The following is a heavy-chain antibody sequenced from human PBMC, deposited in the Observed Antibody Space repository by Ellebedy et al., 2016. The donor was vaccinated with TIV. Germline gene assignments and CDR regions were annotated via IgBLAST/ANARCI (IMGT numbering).Heavy chain of an antibody. J-gene: IGHJ4*02. V-gene: IGHV4-59*08. CDR1: GGSISSYY. CDR2: IYYSGST. D-gene: IGHD2-15*01. Sequence: MPSETLSLTCTVSGGSISSYYWSWIRQPPGKGLEWIGYIYYSGSTNYNPSLKSRVTISVDTSKNQFSLKLSSVTAADTAVYYCARRPGSPAGEPFDYWGQGTLVTVSS. CDR3: ARRPGSPAGEPFDY.